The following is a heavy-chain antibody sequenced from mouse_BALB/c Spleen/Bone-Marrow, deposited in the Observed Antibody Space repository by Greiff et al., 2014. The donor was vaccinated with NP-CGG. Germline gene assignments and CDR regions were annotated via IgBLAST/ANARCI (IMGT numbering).Heavy chain of an antibody. Sequence: LVESGAELVKPGASVKLSCKASGYTFTSYYMYWVKQRPGQGLEWIGEINPSNGGTNFNEKFKSKATLTVDKFSSTAYMQLSSLTSEDSAVYYCTREGDSPFAYWGQGTLVTVSA. V-gene: IGHV1S81*02. D-gene: IGHD2-13*01. CDR3: TREGDSPFAY. CDR1: GYTFTSYY. CDR2: INPSNGGT. J-gene: IGHJ3*01.